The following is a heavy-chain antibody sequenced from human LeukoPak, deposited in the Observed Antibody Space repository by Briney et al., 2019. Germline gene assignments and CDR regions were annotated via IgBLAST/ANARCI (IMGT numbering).Heavy chain of an antibody. D-gene: IGHD3-10*01. CDR2: IYTSGST. CDR3: ARSDYYGSGSYSFDP. V-gene: IGHV4-4*07. CDR1: GGSISSYY. J-gene: IGHJ5*02. Sequence: SETLSLTCTVSGGSISSYYWNWIRQPAGKGLEWIGRIYTSGSTNYNPSLKSRVTMSVDTSKNQFSLKLSSVTAADTAVYYCARSDYYGSGSYSFDPWGQGTLVTVSS.